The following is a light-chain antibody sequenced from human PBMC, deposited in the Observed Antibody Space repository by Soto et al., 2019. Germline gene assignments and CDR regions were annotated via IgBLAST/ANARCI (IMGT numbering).Light chain of an antibody. V-gene: IGKV3-15*01. CDR1: QNIYSN. Sequence: IVVTQSPATLSVSPGERATLSCRASQNIYSNVAWYQQRPGQAPRLLIYRASTRAPGIPARFSGSGSGTEFTLTISSLQSEHFTVYSCLQYHNLWAFGQETKVDIK. CDR2: RAS. J-gene: IGKJ1*01. CDR3: LQYHNLWA.